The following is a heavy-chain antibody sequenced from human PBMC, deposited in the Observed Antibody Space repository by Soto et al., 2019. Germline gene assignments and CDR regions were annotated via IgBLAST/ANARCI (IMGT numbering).Heavy chain of an antibody. CDR2: INPSGGST. V-gene: IGHV1-46*01. CDR1: GYTFTSYY. D-gene: IGHD3-16*01. J-gene: IGHJ6*02. CDR3: ARGAPTVSWDYYYGMDV. Sequence: SVKVSCKASGYTFTSYYMHWVRQAPGQGLEWMGIINPSGGSTSYAQKFQGRVTMTRDTSTSTVYMELSSLRSEDTAVYYCARGAPTVSWDYYYGMDVWGQGTTVTVSS.